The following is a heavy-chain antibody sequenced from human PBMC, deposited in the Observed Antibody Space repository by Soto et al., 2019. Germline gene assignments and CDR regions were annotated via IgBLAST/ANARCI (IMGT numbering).Heavy chain of an antibody. CDR1: GFTFSRYA. J-gene: IGHJ6*03. D-gene: IGHD2-2*01. Sequence: PGGSLRLSCAASGFTFSRYAMSWVRQAPGKGLEWVSAISGSGGSTYYADSVKGRFTISRDNSKNTLYLQMNSLRAEDTAVYYCAKSVVPAGYYYMDVWGKGTTVTVS. CDR3: AKSVVPAGYYYMDV. CDR2: ISGSGGST. V-gene: IGHV3-23*01.